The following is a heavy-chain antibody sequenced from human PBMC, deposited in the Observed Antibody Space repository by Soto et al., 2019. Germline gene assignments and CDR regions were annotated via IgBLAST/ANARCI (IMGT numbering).Heavy chain of an antibody. V-gene: IGHV1-18*01. J-gene: IGHJ4*02. CDR3: ARDNGAADFYCFDY. CDR2: ISAYNGNT. CDR1: GYTFTSYG. D-gene: IGHD1-26*01. Sequence: QVQLVQSGAEVKKPGASVKVSCKASGYTFTSYGISWVRQASGQGLEWMGWISAYNGNTKYAQNLQGRVTMTTDTSTSTAYMELRSLRSDDTAVYYCARDNGAADFYCFDYWGQGTLVTVSS.